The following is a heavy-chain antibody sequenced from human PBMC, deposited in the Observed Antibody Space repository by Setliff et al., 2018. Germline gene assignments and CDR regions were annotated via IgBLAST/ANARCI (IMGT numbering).Heavy chain of an antibody. D-gene: IGHD2-21*02. J-gene: IGHJ4*02. CDR1: AKTFTAYY. Sequence: ASVKVSCKASAKTFTAYYVHWVRQAPGQGREWMGWINPNSGGTNYAQKFQGRVTMAWDTSISTAYMDLSRLTSDDTATYYCAGVDGLTASPFWGQGTLVTVSS. CDR2: INPNSGGT. CDR3: AGVDGLTASPF. V-gene: IGHV1-2*02.